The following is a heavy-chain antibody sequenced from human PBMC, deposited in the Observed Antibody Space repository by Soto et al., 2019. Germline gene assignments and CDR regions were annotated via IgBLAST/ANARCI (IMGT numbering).Heavy chain of an antibody. D-gene: IGHD4-17*01. CDR1: GFIFSSYA. V-gene: IGHV3-23*01. CDR2: ISGSGSTT. Sequence: VQLLESGGGLVQPGGSLRLSCAASGFIFSSYAMSWVRQAPGKGLEWVSAISGSGSTTYYADSVKGRFTISRDNSKNTLYLQMNSLRAEDTAVYYCAKYYGDYVLPWFDPWGQGTLVTVSS. J-gene: IGHJ5*02. CDR3: AKYYGDYVLPWFDP.